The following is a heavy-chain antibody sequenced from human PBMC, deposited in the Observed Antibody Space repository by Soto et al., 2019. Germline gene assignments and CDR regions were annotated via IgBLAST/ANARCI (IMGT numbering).Heavy chain of an antibody. CDR2: IIPIFGTA. CDR3: ARDALRLGELSPDYYYYGMDV. V-gene: IGHV1-69*13. Sequence: ASVKVSGKASGGAIGNYAISCVRQATGQGLEWMGGIIPIFGTANYAQKFQGRVTITADESTSTAYMELSSLRSEDTAVYYCARDALRLGELSPDYYYYGMDVWGQGTTVTVSS. D-gene: IGHD3-16*02. J-gene: IGHJ6*02. CDR1: GGAIGNYA.